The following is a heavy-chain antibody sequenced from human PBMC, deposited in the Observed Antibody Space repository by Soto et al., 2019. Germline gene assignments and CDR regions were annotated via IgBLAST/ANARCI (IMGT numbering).Heavy chain of an antibody. D-gene: IGHD1-1*01. J-gene: IGHJ4*02. CDR2: ISDDGSTA. Sequence: GESLKISCAVSGFTFSAYWMHWVRQVPGKGLTWVSRISDDGSTATYADSVKGRFIISRDNAKNSLYLEMNTLRADDSGLYYCARGPRVSSTGTGAHWGRGTLVTVSS. CDR1: GFTFSAYW. CDR3: ARGPRVSSTGTGAH. V-gene: IGHV3-74*01.